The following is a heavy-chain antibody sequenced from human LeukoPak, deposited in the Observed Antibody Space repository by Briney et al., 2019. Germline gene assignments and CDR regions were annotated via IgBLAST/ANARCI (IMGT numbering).Heavy chain of an antibody. Sequence: PSETLSLTCSVSGGSISSYYWSWIRQPPGKELEWIGYIYYSGSTNYNPSLKSRVTISVDTSKNQFSLRLSSVTAADTAVYYCARVTGYIVEDYFDYWGQGTLVTVSS. V-gene: IGHV4-59*01. CDR1: GGSISSYY. J-gene: IGHJ4*02. CDR3: ARVTGYIVEDYFDY. CDR2: IYYSGST. D-gene: IGHD3-22*01.